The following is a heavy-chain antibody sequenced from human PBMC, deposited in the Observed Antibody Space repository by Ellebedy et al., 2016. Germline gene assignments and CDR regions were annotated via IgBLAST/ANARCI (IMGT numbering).Heavy chain of an antibody. CDR2: ISAYNGNT. CDR1: GYTFTSYG. J-gene: IGHJ5*02. CDR3: AGEGITIFGVVPRLPFDP. D-gene: IGHD3-3*01. V-gene: IGHV1-18*01. Sequence: ASVKVSCKASGYTFTSYGISWVRQAPGQGLEWMGWISAYNGNTNYAQKLQGIVTMTTDTSTSTAYMELRSLRSEDTAVYYCAGEGITIFGVVPRLPFDPWGQGTLVTVSS.